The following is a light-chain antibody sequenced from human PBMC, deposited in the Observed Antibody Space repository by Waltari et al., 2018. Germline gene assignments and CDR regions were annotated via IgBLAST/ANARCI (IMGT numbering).Light chain of an antibody. V-gene: IGLV1-40*01. J-gene: IGLJ2*01. CDR2: SFS. CDR1: KSNIGADFD. Sequence: QSVLTQPPSVSGAPGQRVTISCSGTKSNIGADFDVHWYQQVPGTAPKLLIHSFSNRPSGVSDRFSGFKSGASASLVITGLQAEDEAMYYCQSYDTTLSAVVFGGGTRLTV. CDR3: QSYDTTLSAVV.